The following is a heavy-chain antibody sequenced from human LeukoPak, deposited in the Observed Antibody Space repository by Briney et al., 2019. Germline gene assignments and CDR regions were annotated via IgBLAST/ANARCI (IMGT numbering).Heavy chain of an antibody. D-gene: IGHD3-22*01. CDR1: GFTFSSYA. Sequence: GGSLRLSCAASGFTFSSYAMHWVRQAPGKGLEYVSAISSNGGSTYYANSVKGRFTISRDNSKNTLYLQMGSLRAEDMAVYYCARDFSASGYKPLDVWGKGTTVTISS. V-gene: IGHV3-64*01. CDR3: ARDFSASGYKPLDV. J-gene: IGHJ6*04. CDR2: ISSNGGST.